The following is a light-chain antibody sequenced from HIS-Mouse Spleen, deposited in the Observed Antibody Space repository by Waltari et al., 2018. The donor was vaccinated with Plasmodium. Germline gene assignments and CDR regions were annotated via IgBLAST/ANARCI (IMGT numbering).Light chain of an antibody. Sequence: DIQITQSPSPLSASVGARVTITCQASQDISNYLNWYQQKPGKAPKLLIYDASNLETGVPSRFSGSGSGTDFTFTISSLQPEDIATYYCQQYDNLPLTFGGGTKVEIK. CDR2: DAS. J-gene: IGKJ4*01. CDR1: QDISNY. V-gene: IGKV1-33*01. CDR3: QQYDNLPLT.